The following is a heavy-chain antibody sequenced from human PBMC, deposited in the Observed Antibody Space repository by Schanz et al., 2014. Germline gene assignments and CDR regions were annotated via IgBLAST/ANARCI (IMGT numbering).Heavy chain of an antibody. J-gene: IGHJ6*03. CDR1: GGSISSGSYY. D-gene: IGHD2-2*02. Sequence: QVQLQESGPGLVKPSQTLSLTCSVSGGSISSGSYYWNWIRQPAGKGLEWIGRVYTSGSTNYNPSLKSRATIPLDTSKNQFPLKLRSVTAADTAVYYCARGGARRFPVVPDAIQGLRGHYYYYYLDVWGKGTTVTASS. CDR2: VYTSGST. CDR3: ARGGARRFPVVPDAIQGLRGHYYYYYLDV. V-gene: IGHV4-61*02.